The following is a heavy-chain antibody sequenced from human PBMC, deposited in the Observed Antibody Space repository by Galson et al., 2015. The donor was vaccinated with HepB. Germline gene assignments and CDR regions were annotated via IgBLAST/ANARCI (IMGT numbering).Heavy chain of an antibody. V-gene: IGHV4-34*01. CDR1: SGAFSGHY. J-gene: IGHJ3*02. Sequence: ETLSLTCAVYSGAFSGHYWTWIRQSPGKGLEWIGEIYHGGNTRYNPSLKSRVTISVDMSRNQFSLRLTSVTAADTAVYFCSRFTRIVGATDVFDMWGQGTMVTVSS. CDR2: IYHGGNT. CDR3: SRFTRIVGATDVFDM. D-gene: IGHD1-26*01.